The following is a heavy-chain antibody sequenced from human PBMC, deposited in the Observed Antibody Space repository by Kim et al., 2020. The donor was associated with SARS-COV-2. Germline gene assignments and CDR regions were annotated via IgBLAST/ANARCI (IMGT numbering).Heavy chain of an antibody. D-gene: IGHD2-15*01. CDR3: ARYRRYSLDY. CDR1: GFSFTTNW. V-gene: IGHV3-7*01. J-gene: IGHJ4*02. CDR2: IKEDGTEK. Sequence: GGSLRLSCVVSGFSFTTNWMSWVRQAPGKGLEWVAKIKEDGTEKYYGYSVEGRFTISRDNAKNSLYLQMNSLSAEDTAVYYCARYRRYSLDYWGQGTLVTVSS.